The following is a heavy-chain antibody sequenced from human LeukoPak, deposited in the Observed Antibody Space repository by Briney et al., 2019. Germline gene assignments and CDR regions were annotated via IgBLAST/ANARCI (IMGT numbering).Heavy chain of an antibody. Sequence: GASVKVSCKVSGYTLTELSMHWVRQAPGKGLEWMGGFDPEDGETIYAQKFQGRVTMTTDTSTSTAYMELRSPRSDDTAVYYCARDQPKSSVPGYWGQGTLVTVSS. V-gene: IGHV1-24*01. J-gene: IGHJ4*02. CDR1: GYTLTELS. CDR3: ARDQPKSSVPGY. D-gene: IGHD3-10*01. CDR2: FDPEDGET.